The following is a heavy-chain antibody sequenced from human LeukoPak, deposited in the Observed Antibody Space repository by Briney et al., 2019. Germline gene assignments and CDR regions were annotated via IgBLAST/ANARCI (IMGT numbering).Heavy chain of an antibody. J-gene: IGHJ4*02. D-gene: IGHD5-24*01. CDR2: VNPTSGGT. CDR1: GGTFSSYA. V-gene: IGHV1-2*02. Sequence: GASVKVSCKASGGTFSSYAISWVRQAPGQGLEWMGWVNPTSGGTNYAQKFQGRVTMTRDTSISTAYMELSRLRSDDTAVYYCARVVVRDANNYKDYWGQGTLVTVSS. CDR3: ARVVVRDANNYKDY.